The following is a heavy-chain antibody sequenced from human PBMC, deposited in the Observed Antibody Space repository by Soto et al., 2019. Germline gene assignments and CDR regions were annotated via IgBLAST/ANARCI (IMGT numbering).Heavy chain of an antibody. V-gene: IGHV3-30*18. D-gene: IGHD2-15*01. CDR2: ISYDGNNK. CDR1: GFTFSNYG. J-gene: IGHJ6*02. CDR3: AKDLDVVVVVSPTRGMDV. Sequence: PGRSLRLSCAASGFTFSNYGIHWVRQAPGKGLEWVAGISYDGNNKYYVDSVKGRFTLSRDNSKNTVSLQIDSLRAEDTAVYYCAKDLDVVVVVSPTRGMDVWGQGTTVIVSS.